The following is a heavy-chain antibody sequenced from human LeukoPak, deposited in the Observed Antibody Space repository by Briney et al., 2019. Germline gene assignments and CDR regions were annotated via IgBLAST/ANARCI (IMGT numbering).Heavy chain of an antibody. D-gene: IGHD6-13*01. Sequence: ASVKVSCKASGYTFTSYFMHWVRQAPGQGLERMGTINPNDGSTSDAQNFQGRVTITADKSTSTAYMELSSLRSEDTAVYYCARAIAAAGTYYYYGMDVWGQGTTVTVSS. CDR2: INPNDGST. CDR3: ARAIAAAGTYYYYGMDV. V-gene: IGHV1-46*01. CDR1: GYTFTSYF. J-gene: IGHJ6*02.